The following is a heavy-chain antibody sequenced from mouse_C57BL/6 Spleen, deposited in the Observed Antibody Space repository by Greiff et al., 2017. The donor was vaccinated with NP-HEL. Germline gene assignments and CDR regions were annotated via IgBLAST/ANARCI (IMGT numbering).Heavy chain of an antibody. Sequence: VQLQQSGPELVKPGASVKISCKASGYAFSSSWMNWVKQRPGKGLEWIGRIYPGDGDTNYNGKFKGKATLTADNSSSTAYMQLSSLTSEDAAVYFCAREGGVRPLDYWGQSTTLTVSS. CDR2: IYPGDGDT. J-gene: IGHJ2*01. CDR3: AREGGVRPLDY. CDR1: GYAFSSSW. V-gene: IGHV1-82*01. D-gene: IGHD2-14*01.